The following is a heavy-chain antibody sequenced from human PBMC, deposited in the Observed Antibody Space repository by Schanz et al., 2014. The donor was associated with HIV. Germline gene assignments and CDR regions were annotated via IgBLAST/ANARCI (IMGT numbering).Heavy chain of an antibody. V-gene: IGHV3-30*03. D-gene: IGHD3-22*01. J-gene: IGHJ6*02. Sequence: VQLLESGGGLVQPGGSLKLSCAASGFIFKNYGMHWVRQAPGKGLEWMADISYDGSDINYADSVKGRFTISRDNSKNTLYLQMNSLRAEDTAVYYCARDVSHDSSGHYSDYYYGMDVWGQGTTVTVSS. CDR2: ISYDGSDI. CDR3: ARDVSHDSSGHYSDYYYGMDV. CDR1: GFIFKNYG.